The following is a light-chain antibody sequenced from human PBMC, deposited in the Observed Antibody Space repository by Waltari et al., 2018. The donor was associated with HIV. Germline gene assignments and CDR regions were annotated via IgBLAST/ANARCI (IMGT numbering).Light chain of an antibody. CDR2: EVT. CDR1: SSDVGGYNY. Sequence: QSALTQPPSASGSPGQSVTISCTGTSSDVGGYNYVSWYQQYPGKAPKLMIYEVTKRPSGVPVRFFGSKSGNTASLTVSGLQAEDEADYYCTSYAGSNNLVFGGGTKLTVL. V-gene: IGLV2-8*01. CDR3: TSYAGSNNLV. J-gene: IGLJ3*02.